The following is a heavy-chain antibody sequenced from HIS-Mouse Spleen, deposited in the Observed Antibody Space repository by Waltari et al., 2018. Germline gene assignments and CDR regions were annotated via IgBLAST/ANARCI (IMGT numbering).Heavy chain of an antibody. CDR3: AREIPYSSSWYDWYFDL. D-gene: IGHD6-13*01. Sequence: QLQLQESGPGLVKPSETLSLTCTVSGCSISSSSYYWGWIRQPPGKGLEWIGSIYYSGSTNYNPALKSRVNISVDTSKNQFSLKLSSVTAADTAVYYCAREIPYSSSWYDWYFDLWGRGTLVTVSS. J-gene: IGHJ2*01. CDR2: IYYSGST. CDR1: GCSISSSSYY. V-gene: IGHV4-39*07.